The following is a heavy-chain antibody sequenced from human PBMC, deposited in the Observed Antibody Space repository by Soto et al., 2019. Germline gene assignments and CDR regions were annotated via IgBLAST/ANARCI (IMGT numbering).Heavy chain of an antibody. D-gene: IGHD3-10*01. J-gene: IGHJ6*03. V-gene: IGHV1-69*02. CDR2: IIPILGIA. CDR1: GGTFSSYT. CDR3: ATMGEYYYGSGNPLRGYYYMDV. Sequence: ASVKVSCKASGGTFSSYTISWVRQAPGQGLEWMGRIIPILGIANYAQKFQGRVTITADKSTSTAYMELSSLRSEDTAVYYCATMGEYYYGSGNPLRGYYYMDVWGKGTTVTVSS.